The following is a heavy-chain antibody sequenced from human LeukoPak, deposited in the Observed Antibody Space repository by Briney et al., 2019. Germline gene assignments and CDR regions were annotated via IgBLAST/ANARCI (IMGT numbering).Heavy chain of an antibody. J-gene: IGHJ6*03. CDR3: ARVGYSYVINDWSRTGLGAYPTKYYYHMDV. CDR2: INHSGST. CDR1: GGSFSGYY. Sequence: PSETLSLTCAVYGGSFSGYYWSWIRQPPGKGLEWIGEINHSGSTNYNPSLKSRVTISGDTSKNQFSLKLSSVTAADTAVYFCARVGYSYVINDWSRTGLGAYPTKYYYHMDVWGKGTTVAVSS. D-gene: IGHD5-18*01. V-gene: IGHV4-34*01.